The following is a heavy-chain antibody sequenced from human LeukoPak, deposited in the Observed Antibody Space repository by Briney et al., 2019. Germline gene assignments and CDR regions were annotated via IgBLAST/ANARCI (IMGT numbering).Heavy chain of an antibody. J-gene: IGHJ6*02. CDR3: TKASSQFYYGMDV. CDR2: IKSKSDGGTT. V-gene: IGHV3-15*01. Sequence: PGGSLRLSCAASGFTFSNAWISWVRQAPGKGLEWVGRIKSKSDGGTTDFAAPVKGRFTISGDDSKNTLYLQMNSLNTEDTAVYYCTKASSQFYYGMDVWGQGTTVTVSS. D-gene: IGHD6-13*01. CDR1: GFTFSNAW.